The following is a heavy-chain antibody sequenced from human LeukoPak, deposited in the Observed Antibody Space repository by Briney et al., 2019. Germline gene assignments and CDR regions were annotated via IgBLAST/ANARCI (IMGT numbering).Heavy chain of an antibody. V-gene: IGHV4-39*07. Sequence: PSETPSLTCTVSGGSISSSSYSWGWIRQPPGKGLEWIGSIYYSGSTYYNPSLKSRATISVDTSKNQFSLKLSSVTAADTAVYYCAREELYSNRYMDVWGKGTTVTVSS. CDR3: AREELYSNRYMDV. CDR2: IYYSGST. CDR1: GGSISSSSYS. J-gene: IGHJ6*03. D-gene: IGHD4-11*01.